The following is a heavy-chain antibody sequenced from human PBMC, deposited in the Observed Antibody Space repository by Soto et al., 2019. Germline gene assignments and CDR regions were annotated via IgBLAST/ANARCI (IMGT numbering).Heavy chain of an antibody. V-gene: IGHV4-4*02. CDR2: IHQSGTT. J-gene: IGHJ4*02. Sequence: SETMSLTCDVASGSIGLTTWWSWVRQPPGGGLEWIGEIHQSGTTNYSPSLKSRVTISIDKSKNQSSLGLTSVTAADTAVYYCARQAVWFIDYWGQGTLVTVSS. CDR3: ARQAVWFIDY. CDR1: SGSIGLTTW. D-gene: IGHD3-9*01.